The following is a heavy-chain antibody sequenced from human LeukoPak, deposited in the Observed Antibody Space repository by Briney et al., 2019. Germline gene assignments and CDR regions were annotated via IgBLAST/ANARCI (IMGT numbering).Heavy chain of an antibody. V-gene: IGHV1-2*02. J-gene: IGHJ4*02. Sequence: ASVKVSCKASGYTFTGYYMHWVRQAPGQGLDGMGWINPNSGGTNYAQKFQGRVTMTRDTSISTAYMELSRLRSDDTAVYYCARDPVSSSGRWEFDYWGQGTLVTVSS. D-gene: IGHD6-19*01. CDR2: INPNSGGT. CDR3: ARDPVSSSGRWEFDY. CDR1: GYTFTGYY.